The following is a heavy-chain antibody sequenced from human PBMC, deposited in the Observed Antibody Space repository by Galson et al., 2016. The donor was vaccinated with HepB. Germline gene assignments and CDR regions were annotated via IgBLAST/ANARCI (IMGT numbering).Heavy chain of an antibody. J-gene: IGHJ4*02. CDR3: ARGPREADYDILTGYFDY. CDR2: IYYTGST. Sequence: TLSLTCTVSGGSVSSGSYYWSWIRQPPGKGLEWIGYIYYTGSTNYNPSLKSRVTMSVDRSNNQFSLKLRTVTAADTAVYYCARGPREADYDILTGYFDYWGQGTLVPVSS. V-gene: IGHV4-61*01. D-gene: IGHD3-9*01. CDR1: GGSVSSGSYY.